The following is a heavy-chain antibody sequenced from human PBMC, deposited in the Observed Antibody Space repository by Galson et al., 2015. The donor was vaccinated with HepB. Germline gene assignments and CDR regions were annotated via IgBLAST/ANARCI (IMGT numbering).Heavy chain of an antibody. CDR3: ARAIYGDWGSDAFDI. D-gene: IGHD4-17*01. V-gene: IGHV3-7*01. CDR2: IKQDGSEK. J-gene: IGHJ3*02. Sequence: CAASGFTFSNYWMSWVRQAPGKGLEWVANIKQDGSEKHYVDSVKGRFTISRDNVKNSLYLQMSTLRAEDTAVYYCARAIYGDWGSDAFDIWGQGTMVTVSS. CDR1: GFTFSNYW.